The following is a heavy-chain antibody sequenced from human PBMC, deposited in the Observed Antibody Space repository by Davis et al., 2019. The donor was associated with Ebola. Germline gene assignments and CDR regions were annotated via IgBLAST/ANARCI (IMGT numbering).Heavy chain of an antibody. CDR1: GFTFSDHY. Sequence: GESLKISCAASGFTFSDHYMDWVRQAPGKGLEWVGRPRNKANSYTTEYAASVKGRFTISRDDSKNSQYLQMNSLKTEDTAVYYCARVSSYGYTSDDYWGQGTLVTVSS. CDR3: ARVSSYGYTSDDY. D-gene: IGHD5-18*01. V-gene: IGHV3-72*01. CDR2: PRNKANSYTT. J-gene: IGHJ4*02.